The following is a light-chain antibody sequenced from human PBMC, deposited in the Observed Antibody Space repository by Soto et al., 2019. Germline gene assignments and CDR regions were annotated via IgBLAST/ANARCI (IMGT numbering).Light chain of an antibody. J-gene: IGKJ1*01. V-gene: IGKV3-20*01. CDR3: QQSGSSPWT. Sequence: EIVLTQSPGTLSLYPGERATLSCRASQSVSRSYLAWYQQKPGQAPRLLIYGESSRATGIPDRFSGSGSGTDFTLTISRLEPEEFAVYYCQQSGSSPWTFGQGTKVEIK. CDR1: QSVSRSY. CDR2: GES.